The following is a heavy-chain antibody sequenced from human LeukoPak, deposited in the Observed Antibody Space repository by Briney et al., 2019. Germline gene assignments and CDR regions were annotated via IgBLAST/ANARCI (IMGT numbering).Heavy chain of an antibody. CDR1: GFTFSSYS. Sequence: GGSLRLSCAASGFTFSSYSMNWVRRAPGKGLEWVSSISSSSSYIYYADSVKGRFTISRDNAKNSLYLQMNSLRAEDTAVYYCARDSPYANYFDYWGQGTLVTVSS. V-gene: IGHV3-21*01. CDR3: ARDSPYANYFDY. D-gene: IGHD2-8*01. CDR2: ISSSSSYI. J-gene: IGHJ4*02.